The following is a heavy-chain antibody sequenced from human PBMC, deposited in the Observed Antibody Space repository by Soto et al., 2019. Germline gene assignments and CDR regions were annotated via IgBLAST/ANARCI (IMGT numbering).Heavy chain of an antibody. CDR1: GFTFSSYG. Sequence: QVQLVESGGGVVQPGRSLRLSCVASGFTFSSYGMHWVRQAPGKGLEWVAVISYDGSEKYYADSVKGRFTISRDNSKNTLYVQMNSLRAEDTAFYYCAKRGYSSGYPAYFDYWGQGTLVTVSS. CDR3: AKRGYSSGYPAYFDY. V-gene: IGHV3-30*18. J-gene: IGHJ4*02. CDR2: ISYDGSEK. D-gene: IGHD3-22*01.